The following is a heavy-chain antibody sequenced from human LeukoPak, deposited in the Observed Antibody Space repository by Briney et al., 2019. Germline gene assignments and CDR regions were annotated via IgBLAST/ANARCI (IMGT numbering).Heavy chain of an antibody. J-gene: IGHJ4*02. D-gene: IGHD6-19*01. CDR1: GFTFGLNE. V-gene: IGHV3-48*03. CDR3: AKGGWYPDF. Sequence: PGGSLRLSCAGSGFTFGLNEMNWVRQAPGKGLEWVAYINGPAINIFYADSVKGRFTISRDNAKNSLDLQMNNLKGDDTAVYYCAKGGWYPDFWGQGTLVTVSS. CDR2: INGPAINI.